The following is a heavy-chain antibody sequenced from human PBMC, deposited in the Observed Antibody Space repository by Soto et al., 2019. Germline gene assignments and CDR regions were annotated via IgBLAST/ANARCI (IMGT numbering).Heavy chain of an antibody. CDR1: GASISSDNM. D-gene: IGHD2-15*01. CDR3: AKTVPAALRLYYFFGLDV. J-gene: IGHJ6*02. CDR2: ISQSGTT. Sequence: QVQLQESGPGLVKPSGTLSLTCAVSGASISSDNMWTLVRQPPGVGLEWIGEISQSGTTKYNPSLASRVTISVDKSKNQFSLRLTSMTAADTAVYYCAKTVPAALRLYYFFGLDVWGQGTTVTVSS. V-gene: IGHV4-4*02.